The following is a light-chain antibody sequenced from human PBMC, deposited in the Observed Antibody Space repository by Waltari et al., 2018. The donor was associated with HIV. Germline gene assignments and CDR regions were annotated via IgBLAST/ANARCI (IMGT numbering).Light chain of an antibody. V-gene: IGLV1-44*01. Sequence: QSVLTQPPSASGTPGQRVTISCSGSSSNIGSNTVHWYQQVPATAPTPRIYSNKQPPSGVPDRFSGSKSGTSASLAISGLQSEDEADYYCAAWDDSLSGYVFGTGTKVTVL. CDR3: AAWDDSLSGYV. CDR2: SNK. J-gene: IGLJ1*01. CDR1: SSNIGSNT.